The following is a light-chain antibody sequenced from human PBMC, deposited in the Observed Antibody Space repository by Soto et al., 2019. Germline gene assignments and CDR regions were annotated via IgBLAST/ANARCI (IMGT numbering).Light chain of an antibody. J-gene: IGKJ5*01. Sequence: EIVLTQSPGTLSLSPGERATLSCRASQSVSSSYLAWYQQKPGQAPRLLIYGASSRATGIPDRFSGSGSGNDFTLPISRLEPEDFAVYYCQQYGSSLSITFGQGTRLEIK. V-gene: IGKV3-20*01. CDR3: QQYGSSLSIT. CDR2: GAS. CDR1: QSVSSSY.